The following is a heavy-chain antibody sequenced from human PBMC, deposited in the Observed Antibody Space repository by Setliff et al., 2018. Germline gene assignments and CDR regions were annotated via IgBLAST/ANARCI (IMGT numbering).Heavy chain of an antibody. CDR3: AKELIEVLMTGLEF. Sequence: GGSLRLSCAASGFTFTTYWMSWFRQAPGRGLEWVAFIRHDGNNKYYKDSVRGRFTISRDNSKNTVYLQMNSLRPEDTAVYFCAKELIEVLMTGLEFWGQGTMVTVS. CDR1: GFTFTTYW. CDR2: IRHDGNNK. J-gene: IGHJ4*02. V-gene: IGHV3-30*02. D-gene: IGHD3-22*01.